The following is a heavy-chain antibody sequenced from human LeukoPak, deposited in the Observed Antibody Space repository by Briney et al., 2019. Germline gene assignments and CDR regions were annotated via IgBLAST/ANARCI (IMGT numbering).Heavy chain of an antibody. Sequence: GGSLRLSCAASEFTFNSHVMHWFRQAPGKGLEWVAVISADGKTAYYADSLKGRFTISRDNVKNTLYLQMNSLRAEDTAVYYCARAGGTYYGIAFDIWGQGTMVTVSS. CDR3: ARAGGTYYGIAFDI. V-gene: IGHV3-30*03. J-gene: IGHJ3*02. CDR2: ISADGKTA. D-gene: IGHD1-26*01. CDR1: EFTFNSHV.